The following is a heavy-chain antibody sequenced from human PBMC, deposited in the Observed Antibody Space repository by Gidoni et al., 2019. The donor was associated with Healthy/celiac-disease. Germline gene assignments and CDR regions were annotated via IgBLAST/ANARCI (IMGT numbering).Heavy chain of an antibody. CDR3: AREDIVVVVAAYNWFDP. CDR1: GGSISRGSYY. D-gene: IGHD2-15*01. V-gene: IGHV4-61*02. CDR2: IYPSGST. Sequence: QVQLQESGPGLVKPSQTLSLPCTVSGGSISRGSYYWSCIRQPAGKGLEWIGRIYPSGSTNYNPSLKSRVTISVDTSKNQFSLKLSSVTAADTAVYYCAREDIVVVVAAYNWFDPWGQGTLVTVSS. J-gene: IGHJ5*02.